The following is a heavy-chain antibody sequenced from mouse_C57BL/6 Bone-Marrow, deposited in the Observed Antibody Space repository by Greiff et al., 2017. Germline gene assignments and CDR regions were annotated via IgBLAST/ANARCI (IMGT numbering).Heavy chain of an antibody. CDR2: ISSGGSYT. J-gene: IGHJ4*01. Sequence: EVQGVESGGDLVKPGGSLKLSCAASGFTFSSYGMSWVGQTPDKRLEWVATISSGGSYTYYPESVKGRFTISRDNAKITLYLQMSSLKSADTAMCYCARGTPYAMDYWGQGTSVTVSS. V-gene: IGHV5-6*01. CDR3: ARGTPYAMDY. CDR1: GFTFSSYG.